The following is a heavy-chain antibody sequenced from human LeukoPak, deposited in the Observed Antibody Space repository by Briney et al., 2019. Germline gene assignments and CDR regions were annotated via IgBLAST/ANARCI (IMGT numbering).Heavy chain of an antibody. Sequence: GGSLSLSCVASGFSFRDYWMYWVRQAPGKGLVWVSHINTDGTSTNYADSVKGRFTVSRDNAKKTLYLQMNTLRVEDTAVYYCARDLWLGDYWGQGTLVTVSS. CDR2: INTDGTST. CDR1: GFSFRDYW. D-gene: IGHD6-19*01. CDR3: ARDLWLGDY. V-gene: IGHV3-74*01. J-gene: IGHJ4*02.